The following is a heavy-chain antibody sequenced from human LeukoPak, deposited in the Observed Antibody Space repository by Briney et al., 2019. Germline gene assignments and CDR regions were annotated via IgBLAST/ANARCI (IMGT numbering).Heavy chain of an antibody. CDR1: GFTFSSYG. Sequence: GGSLRLSCAASGFTFSSYGMHWVRQAPGKGLEWVAFIRYDGSNKYYADSVKGRFTISRDNSKNTLYLQMNSLRAEDTAVYCCAKDATTYYYDSSGYHFDYWGQGTLVTVSS. CDR3: AKDATTYYYDSSGYHFDY. J-gene: IGHJ4*02. CDR2: IRYDGSNK. D-gene: IGHD3-22*01. V-gene: IGHV3-30*02.